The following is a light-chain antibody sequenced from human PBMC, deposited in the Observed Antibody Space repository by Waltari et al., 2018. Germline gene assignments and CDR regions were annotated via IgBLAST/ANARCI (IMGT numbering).Light chain of an antibody. J-gene: IGLJ2*01. V-gene: IGLV4-69*01. CDR3: QTWGTGTHVV. CDR2: LNSDGSH. Sequence: QPELTQSPSASASLGASVKLTCILSSGHSSCPIPLHQPQPQKGPRYLMKLNSDGSHNKGDGIPDRFSGSSSGAERYLTISSLQSEDEADYYCQTWGTGTHVVFGGGTKLTVL. CDR1: SGHSSCP.